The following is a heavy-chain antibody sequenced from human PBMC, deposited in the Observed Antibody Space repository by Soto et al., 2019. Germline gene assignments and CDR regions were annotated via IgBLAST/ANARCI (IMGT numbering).Heavy chain of an antibody. Sequence: QVQVVQSGAEVKKPGSSVRVSCKASGGTSSSYAITWMRQAPGQGLEWMGGIIPILDTTDYAQKFQGRVQFTAEEFTGTVYIELSSLTSEDTAVYYCASGGTTVNRRFDFWGQGTLVTVSS. CDR2: IIPILDTT. V-gene: IGHV1-69*01. D-gene: IGHD4-4*01. CDR1: GGTSSSYA. J-gene: IGHJ4*02. CDR3: ASGGTTVNRRFDF.